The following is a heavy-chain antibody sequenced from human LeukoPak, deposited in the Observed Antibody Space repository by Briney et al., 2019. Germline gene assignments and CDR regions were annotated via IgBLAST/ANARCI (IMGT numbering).Heavy chain of an antibody. D-gene: IGHD6-19*01. CDR1: GGSISSYY. Sequence: SETLSLTCTVSGGSISSYYWSCIRQPPGKGLEWIAYISDIGSINYNPSLKSRVTISLDTSKNRFSLKLSSVTAADTAVYYCARESSGWPTIYYYYGMDVWGQGTTVTVSS. V-gene: IGHV4-59*12. J-gene: IGHJ6*02. CDR2: ISDIGSI. CDR3: ARESSGWPTIYYYYGMDV.